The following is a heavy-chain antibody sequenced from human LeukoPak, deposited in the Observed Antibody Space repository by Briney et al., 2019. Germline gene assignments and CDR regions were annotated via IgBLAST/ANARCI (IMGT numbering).Heavy chain of an antibody. CDR1: GHIFTDYG. V-gene: IGHV1-18*01. CDR2: ISSNTGDT. Sequence: GASVRVSCRASGHIFTDYGITWVRQAPGQGLDWMGWISSNTGDTVYAENVQGRVTMTTDTSTSTAYMDLTSLTSDDTALYYCARDVSRGYMDYWGQGSLVTVSS. CDR3: ARDVSRGYMDY. J-gene: IGHJ4*02.